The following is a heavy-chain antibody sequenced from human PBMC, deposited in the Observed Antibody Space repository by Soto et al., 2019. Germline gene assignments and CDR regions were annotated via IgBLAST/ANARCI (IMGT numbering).Heavy chain of an antibody. CDR2: VSHDGRNT. J-gene: IGHJ4*02. CDR3: AKGGRQWLVTSDFNY. CDR1: GFTFSDYA. Sequence: VQLVESGGGVVQPGRSLRLSCAASGFTFSDYAMHWVLQAPGKGLEWVAVVSHDGRNTHYADSVKGRFTISRDSSKNTVSLEMTVLKAEDTAVYYCAKGGRQWLVTSDFNYWGQGALVTVSS. V-gene: IGHV3-30*18. D-gene: IGHD6-19*01.